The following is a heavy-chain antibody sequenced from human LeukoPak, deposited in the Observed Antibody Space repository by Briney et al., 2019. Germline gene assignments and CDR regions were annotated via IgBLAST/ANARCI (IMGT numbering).Heavy chain of an antibody. CDR1: GFTFSSYE. D-gene: IGHD2-15*01. Sequence: GGPLRLSCAASGFTFSSYEMNWVRQAPGKGLEWVSYISSSGSTIYYADSVKGRFTISRDNAKNSLYPQMNSLRAEDTAVYYCARVVVVVAATRDAFDIWGQGTMVTVSS. CDR3: ARVVVVVAATRDAFDI. V-gene: IGHV3-48*03. CDR2: ISSSGSTI. J-gene: IGHJ3*02.